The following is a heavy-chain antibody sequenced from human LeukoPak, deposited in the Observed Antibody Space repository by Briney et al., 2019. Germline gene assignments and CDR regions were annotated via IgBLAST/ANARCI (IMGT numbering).Heavy chain of an antibody. D-gene: IGHD3-16*01. J-gene: IGHJ4*02. CDR1: GGSISSSSYY. V-gene: IGHV4-39*07. CDR3: ARVGGLYSATPYFEY. CDR2: IYYSGST. Sequence: SETLSLTCTVSGGSISSSSYYWGWIRQPPGKGLEWIGSIYYSGSTYYNPSLKSRVTISVDTSKNQFSLKLSSVTAADTAVYYCARVGGLYSATPYFEYWGQGALVIVSS.